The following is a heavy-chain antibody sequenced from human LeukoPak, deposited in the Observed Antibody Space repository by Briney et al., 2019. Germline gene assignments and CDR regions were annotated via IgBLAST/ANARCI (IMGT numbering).Heavy chain of an antibody. J-gene: IGHJ6*03. CDR2: IVVGSGNT. Sequence: SVKVSCKASGFTFTSSAMQWVRQARGQRLEWIGWIVVGSGNTNYAQKFQERVTITRDMSTSTAYMELSSLRSEDTVVYYCAADRLNYYYYMDVWGKGTTVTVSS. V-gene: IGHV1-58*02. CDR1: GFTFTSSA. CDR3: AADRLNYYYYMDV.